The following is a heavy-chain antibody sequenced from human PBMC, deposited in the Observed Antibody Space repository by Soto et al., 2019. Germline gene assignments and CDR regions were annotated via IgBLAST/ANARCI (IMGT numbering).Heavy chain of an antibody. Sequence: ASVKVSCKASGYTFTGYYMHWVRQAPGQGLEWMGWINPNSGGTNYAQKFQGWVTMTRDTSISTAYMELSRLRSDDTAVYYRAISLDGYNYGVGYWGQGTLVTVSS. J-gene: IGHJ4*02. D-gene: IGHD5-12*01. CDR1: GYTFTGYY. CDR3: AISLDGYNYGVGY. CDR2: INPNSGGT. V-gene: IGHV1-2*04.